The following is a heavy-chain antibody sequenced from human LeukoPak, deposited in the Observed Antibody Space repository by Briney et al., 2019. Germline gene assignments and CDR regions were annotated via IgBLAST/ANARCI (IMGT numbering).Heavy chain of an antibody. Sequence: PGGSLRLSCAASGFTFSSYGMHWVRQAPGKGLVWVSRINSDGSSTSYADSVKGRFTISRDNAKNTLYLQMNSLRAEDTAVYYCARAAPLVGATLMDVWGKGTTVTVSS. CDR2: INSDGSST. D-gene: IGHD1-26*01. CDR3: ARAAPLVGATLMDV. V-gene: IGHV3-74*01. J-gene: IGHJ6*03. CDR1: GFTFSSYG.